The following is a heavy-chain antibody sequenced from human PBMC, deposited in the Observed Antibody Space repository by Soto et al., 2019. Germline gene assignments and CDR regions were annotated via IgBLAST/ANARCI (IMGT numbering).Heavy chain of an antibody. CDR2: ISYDGSNK. J-gene: IGHJ6*02. D-gene: IGHD3-22*01. CDR1: GFTFSSYA. CDR3: ARELGGSRIDYGMDV. Sequence: QVQLVESGGGVVQPGRSLRLSCAASGFTFSSYAMHWVRQAPGKGLEWVAVISYDGSNKYYADSVKGRFTISRDNSKNTLYLQMNSLRAEDTAVYYCARELGGSRIDYGMDVWGQGTTVTVSS. V-gene: IGHV3-30-3*01.